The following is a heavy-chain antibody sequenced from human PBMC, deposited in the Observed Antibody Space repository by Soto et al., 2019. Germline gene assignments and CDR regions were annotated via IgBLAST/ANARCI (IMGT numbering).Heavy chain of an antibody. CDR2: IYYSGST. V-gene: IGHV4-59*01. CDR1: GGSISSYY. D-gene: IGHD3-22*01. J-gene: IGHJ4*02. CDR3: ARGRRYYYDNTGPYYFEH. Sequence: SETLSLTXTVSGGSISSYYWSWIRQPPGNELEWIAYIYYSGSTNYNPSLKSRVTISVDTSKNQFSLKLTSVTAADTAVYYCARGRRYYYDNTGPYYFEHWGQGTLVTVSS.